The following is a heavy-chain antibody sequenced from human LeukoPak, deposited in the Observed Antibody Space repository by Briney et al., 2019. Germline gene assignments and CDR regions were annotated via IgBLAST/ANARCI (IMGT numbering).Heavy chain of an antibody. V-gene: IGHV3-64*01. CDR1: GFTFSSYA. J-gene: IGHJ3*02. D-gene: IGHD3-10*01. CDR3: ARGTMGHAFDI. CDR2: ISSNGGST. Sequence: PGGSLRLSCAASGFTFSSYAMHWVRQAPGKGLEYVSAISSNGGSTYYANSVKGRFTISRDNSKNTLYLQMGSLRAEDMAVYYCARGTMGHAFDIWGQGTMVTVSS.